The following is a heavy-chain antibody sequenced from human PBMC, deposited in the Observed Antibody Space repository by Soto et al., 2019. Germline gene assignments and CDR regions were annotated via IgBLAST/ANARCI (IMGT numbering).Heavy chain of an antibody. V-gene: IGHV3-30-3*01. D-gene: IGHD6-19*01. Sequence: GGSLRLSCAASGFTFSSYATHWVRQAPGKGLEWVAVISYDGSNKYYADSVKGRFTISRDNSKNTLYLQMNSLRAEDTAVYYCARGSSIAVAGTVWFDPWGQGTLVTVSS. CDR3: ARGSSIAVAGTVWFDP. CDR1: GFTFSSYA. CDR2: ISYDGSNK. J-gene: IGHJ5*02.